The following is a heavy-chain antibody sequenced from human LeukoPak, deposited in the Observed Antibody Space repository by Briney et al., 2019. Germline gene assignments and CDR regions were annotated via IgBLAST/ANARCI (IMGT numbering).Heavy chain of an antibody. CDR3: ARDYYDSSGYLPSTNGNDY. J-gene: IGHJ4*02. D-gene: IGHD3-22*01. V-gene: IGHV1-18*01. Sequence: ASVKVSCKASGYTFTSYGISWVRQAPGQGPEWMGWISAYNGNTNYAQKLQGRVTMTTDTSTSTAYMELRSLRSDDTAVYYCARDYYDSSGYLPSTNGNDYWGQGTLVTVSS. CDR2: ISAYNGNT. CDR1: GYTFTSYG.